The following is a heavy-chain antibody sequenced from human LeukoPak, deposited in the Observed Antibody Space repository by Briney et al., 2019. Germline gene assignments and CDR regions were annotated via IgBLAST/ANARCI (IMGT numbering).Heavy chain of an antibody. Sequence: SETLSLTCAVSGYSISSGYYWGWIQQPPGKGLEWIGSIYHSGSTYYNPSLKSRVTISVDTSKNQFSLKLSSVTAADTAVYYCASDRPFGAFDYWGQGTLVTVSS. D-gene: IGHD3-16*01. V-gene: IGHV4-38-2*01. CDR3: ASDRPFGAFDY. J-gene: IGHJ4*02. CDR1: GYSISSGYY. CDR2: IYHSGST.